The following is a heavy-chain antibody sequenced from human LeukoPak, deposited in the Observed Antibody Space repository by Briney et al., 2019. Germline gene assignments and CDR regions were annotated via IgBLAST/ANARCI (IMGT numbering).Heavy chain of an antibody. D-gene: IGHD1-26*01. J-gene: IGHJ4*02. CDR3: AREYSGSYSGYYFDY. CDR1: GFTVSSNY. CDR2: IYSGGST. V-gene: IGHV3-66*01. Sequence: GGSLRLSCAASGFTVSSNYMSWVRQAPGKGLEWVSVIYSGGSTYYADSVKGRFTISRDNSKNTLYHQMNSLRAEDTAVYYCAREYSGSYSGYYFDYWGQGTLVTVSS.